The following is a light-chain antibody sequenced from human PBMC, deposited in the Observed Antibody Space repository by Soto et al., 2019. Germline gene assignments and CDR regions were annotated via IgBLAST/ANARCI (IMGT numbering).Light chain of an antibody. Sequence: EIVLTQSPCTLSLSPGERATLSCRASQSVSSSYLAWYQQKPGPAPRLLIYGASSRATGIPDRFSGSGSGTDFTLTISRLEPEDFAVYYCQQYGSSLWTFGQGTKVEIK. V-gene: IGKV3-20*01. J-gene: IGKJ1*01. CDR3: QQYGSSLWT. CDR2: GAS. CDR1: QSVSSSY.